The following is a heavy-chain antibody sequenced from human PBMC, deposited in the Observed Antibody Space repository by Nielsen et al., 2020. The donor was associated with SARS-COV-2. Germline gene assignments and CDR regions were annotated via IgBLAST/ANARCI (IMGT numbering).Heavy chain of an antibody. CDR1: GYSFTSYW. Sequence: GGSLRLSCKGSGYSFTSYWIGWVRQMPGKGLEWMGIIHPGDSDTRYSPSFQGQVTISADKSISTAYLQWSSLKASDTAMYYCARHGRDGYNYGEHWGQGTLVTVSS. CDR2: IHPGDSDT. V-gene: IGHV5-51*01. CDR3: ARHGRDGYNYGEH. D-gene: IGHD5-24*01. J-gene: IGHJ4*02.